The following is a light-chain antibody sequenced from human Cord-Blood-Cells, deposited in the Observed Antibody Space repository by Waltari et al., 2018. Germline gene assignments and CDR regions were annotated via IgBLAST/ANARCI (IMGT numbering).Light chain of an antibody. V-gene: IGLV3-25*03. CDR2: KDS. J-gene: IGLJ3*02. CDR1: ALPKQE. CDR3: QSADSSGTYWV. Sequence: SYELTQPPSVSVSPGQTASITCAADALPKQETYWYQQKPGQAPVLVIYKDSERPSGIPERFSGSSSGTTVTLTISGVQAEDEADYYCQSADSSGTYWVFGGGTKLTVL.